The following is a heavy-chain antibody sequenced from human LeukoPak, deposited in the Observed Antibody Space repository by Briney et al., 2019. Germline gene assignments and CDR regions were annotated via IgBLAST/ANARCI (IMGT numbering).Heavy chain of an antibody. CDR3: ARGGTTQNNNWFDP. CDR1: GFSYITYG. V-gene: IGHV3-23*01. CDR2: ISGNGVTT. D-gene: IGHD1-1*01. J-gene: IGHJ5*02. Sequence: GGSLRLSCAASGFSYITYGMSWVRQAPEKGLEWVSDISGNGVTTDYADSVKGRFTISRDNSKNTLYLQMSSLRAEDTAVYYCARGGTTQNNNWFDPWGQGTLVTVSS.